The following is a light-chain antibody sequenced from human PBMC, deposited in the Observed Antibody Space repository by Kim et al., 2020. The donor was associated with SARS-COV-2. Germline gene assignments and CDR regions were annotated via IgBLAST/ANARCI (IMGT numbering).Light chain of an antibody. CDR3: NSRDSSGNNMV. J-gene: IGLJ2*01. CDR1: SLRSYY. CDR2: GKN. Sequence: SSELTQDPAVSVALGQTVRITCQGDSLRSYYASWYQQKPGQAPVLVIYGKNNRPSGIPDRFSGSSSGKTASWTITGAQAEDEADYYCNSRDSSGNNMVFG. V-gene: IGLV3-19*01.